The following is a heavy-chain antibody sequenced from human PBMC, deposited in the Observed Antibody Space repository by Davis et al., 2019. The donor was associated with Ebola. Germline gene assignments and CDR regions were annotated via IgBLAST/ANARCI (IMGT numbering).Heavy chain of an antibody. D-gene: IGHD5-18*01. CDR2: IYYSGST. CDR3: ARANTGMVPPEIDS. CDR1: GGSISSYY. Sequence: MPGGSLRLSCTASGGSISSYYWSWIRQPPGTGLEWIGYIYYSGSTNYNPSLKSRVTIPVDTSKNQFSLRLSSVTAADTAVYYCARANTGMVPPEIDSWGRGTLVTVSS. J-gene: IGHJ4*02. V-gene: IGHV4-59*01.